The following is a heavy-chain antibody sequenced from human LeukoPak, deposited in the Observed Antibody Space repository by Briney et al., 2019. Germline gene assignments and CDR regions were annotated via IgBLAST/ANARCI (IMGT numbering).Heavy chain of an antibody. CDR3: ASFPWELRPT. CDR2: ITSSGDTI. D-gene: IGHD1-26*01. CDR1: VFPFSRYS. Sequence: PGRCLRLACTTSVFPFSRYSTKWVRQAPGKGLEWVSYITSSGDTIYYADSVKGRFTISRDNAKNSVYLQMSSLRAEDTAVYYCASFPWELRPTWGQGTLVTVSS. V-gene: IGHV3-48*01. J-gene: IGHJ4*02.